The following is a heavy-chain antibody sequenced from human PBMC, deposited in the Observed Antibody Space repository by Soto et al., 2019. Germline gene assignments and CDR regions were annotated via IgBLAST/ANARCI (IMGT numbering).Heavy chain of an antibody. CDR1: GYTFTGYY. Sequence: VKVSCKASGYTFTGYYMHWVRQAPGQGLEWMGWINPNSGGTNYAQKFQGRVTMTRDTSISTAYMELSRLRSDDTAVYYCGRTYYYDSSGYPLSFVAERLNWFDPWGQGTLVTVSS. CDR2: INPNSGGT. J-gene: IGHJ5*02. D-gene: IGHD3-22*01. CDR3: GRTYYYDSSGYPLSFVAERLNWFDP. V-gene: IGHV1-2*02.